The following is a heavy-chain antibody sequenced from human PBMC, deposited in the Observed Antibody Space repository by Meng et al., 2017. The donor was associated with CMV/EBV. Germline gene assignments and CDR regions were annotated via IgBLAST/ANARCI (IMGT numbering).Heavy chain of an antibody. CDR2: ISSSGGTI. D-gene: IGHD4-17*01. V-gene: IGHV3-11*01. CDR3: ARDLLYGEGWFDP. CDR1: GFTFSDYY. J-gene: IGHJ5*02. Sequence: CAASGFTFSDYYMTGIRQAPGKGLEWVSYISSSGGTIYYADSVKGRFTISRDNAKNSLYLQMSSLRAEDTAMYYCARDLLYGEGWFDPWGQGTLVTVSS.